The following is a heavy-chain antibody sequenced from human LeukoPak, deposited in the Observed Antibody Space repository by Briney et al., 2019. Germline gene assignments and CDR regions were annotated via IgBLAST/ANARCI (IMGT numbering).Heavy chain of an antibody. CDR3: ARNLITFGGVIANALDY. CDR2: ISGSGTTT. D-gene: IGHD3-16*02. J-gene: IGHJ4*02. CDR1: GFSFSDYY. V-gene: IGHV3-11*04. Sequence: KTGGSLRLSCAASGFSFSDYYMSWIRQAPGKGLEWVSYISGSGTTTFYADSVKGRFTISRDNAKNSLYLQMNSLRAEDTAVYYCARNLITFGGVIANALDYWGQGTLVTVSS.